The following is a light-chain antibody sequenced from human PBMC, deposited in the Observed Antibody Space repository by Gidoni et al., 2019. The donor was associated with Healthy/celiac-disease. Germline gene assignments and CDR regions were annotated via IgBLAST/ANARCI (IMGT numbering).Light chain of an antibody. Sequence: DLQMPQSPSSLSASVGDIVTITRRASQSISSYLNWYQQKPGKAPKLLIYAASSLQSGVPSRFSGSGSGTDFTLTISSLQPEDFATYYCQQSYSTPMHTFGQGTKLEIK. CDR1: QSISSY. J-gene: IGKJ2*01. V-gene: IGKV1-39*01. CDR2: AAS. CDR3: QQSYSTPMHT.